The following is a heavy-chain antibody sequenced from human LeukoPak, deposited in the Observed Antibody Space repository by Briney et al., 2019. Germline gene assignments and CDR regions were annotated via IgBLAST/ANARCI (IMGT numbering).Heavy chain of an antibody. J-gene: IGHJ2*01. CDR2: INWSGVST. V-gene: IGHV3-20*04. D-gene: IGHD5-18*01. CDR1: GFSVDDYA. CDR3: AKGKDTLNPYWYFDV. Sequence: GGSLRLSCAASGFSVDDYAMSWVRQAPGKGLEWVSGINWSGVSTGYADSVKGRFTISRDNTKNSLFLQLNSLRAEDTAFYYCAKGKDTLNPYWYFDVWGRGTLVSVSS.